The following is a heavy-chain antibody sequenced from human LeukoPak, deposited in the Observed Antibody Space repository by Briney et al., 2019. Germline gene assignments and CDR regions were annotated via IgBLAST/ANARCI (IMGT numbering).Heavy chain of an antibody. V-gene: IGHV4-31*03. CDR1: GGSISSTGYY. D-gene: IGHD2-2*01. CDR2: IYYSGSP. J-gene: IGHJ5*02. Sequence: SQTLSLTCTLSGGSISSTGYYWSWIRQHPGNGLEWFGYIYYSGSPYYNPSLTSRLSLSVDTSKSQFSLKLSSVTAADTAVYYCARASRIVVVPAAILSWFDPWGQGTLVTVSS. CDR3: ARASRIVVVPAAILSWFDP.